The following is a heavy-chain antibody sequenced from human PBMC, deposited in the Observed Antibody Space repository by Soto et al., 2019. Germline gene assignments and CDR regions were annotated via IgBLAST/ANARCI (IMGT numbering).Heavy chain of an antibody. CDR1: GHIFSNYW. CDR2: IYPGDSDT. Sequence: GESLKISCRGSGHIFSNYWIGWVRQMPGKGLEWMGIIYPGDSDTRYSPSFQGQVTITVDKSINTAYLQWSRLRASDTAIYYCARQRLWGTSGYYYFENWGQGTLVTVSS. J-gene: IGHJ4*02. CDR3: ARQRLWGTSGYYYFEN. V-gene: IGHV5-51*01. D-gene: IGHD3-22*01.